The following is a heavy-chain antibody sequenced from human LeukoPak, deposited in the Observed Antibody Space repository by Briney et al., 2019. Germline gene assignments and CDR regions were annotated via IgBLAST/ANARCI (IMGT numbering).Heavy chain of an antibody. V-gene: IGHV3-48*03. CDR3: ARVPRSSRIPIFR. CDR2: ISSSGDTI. D-gene: IGHD3-3*01. CDR1: EFTFSSYE. Sequence: GGSLRLSCAASEFTFSSYEMNWVPQAPGKGLEWISYISSSGDTIYYADSVKGRFTISRDNAKNSLYLQLNSLRAEDTAVYYCARVPRSSRIPIFRWGQGTLVTVSS. J-gene: IGHJ4*02.